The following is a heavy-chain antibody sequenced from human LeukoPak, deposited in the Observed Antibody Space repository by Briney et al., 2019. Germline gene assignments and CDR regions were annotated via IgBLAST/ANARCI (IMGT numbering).Heavy chain of an antibody. CDR2: ISYDGIIE. CDR1: GFAFSSYA. D-gene: IGHD3-10*01. V-gene: IGHV3-30*04. CDR3: AKRDMVRGVK. J-gene: IGHJ4*02. Sequence: PGGSLRLSCAASGFAFSSYAMHWVRQAPGKGLEWVAIISYDGIIEDYSDSVKGRFTISRDNFKNTLYLQMNSLRAEDTAVYYCAKRDMVRGVKWGQGTLVTVSS.